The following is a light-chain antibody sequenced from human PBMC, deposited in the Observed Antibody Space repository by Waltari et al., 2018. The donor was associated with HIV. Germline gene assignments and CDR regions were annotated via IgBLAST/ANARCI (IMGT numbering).Light chain of an antibody. Sequence: DIQMTNYQPSLSASVGDRVTITCRASRNINNYLNWYQHKPGKVPRLLIYAASSLESGAPSRFSGSGFGTDFTLTISGLQHDDFATYYCLQTYSAPLSFGPGTRVDFK. V-gene: IGKV1-39*01. CDR3: LQTYSAPLS. J-gene: IGKJ3*01. CDR2: AAS. CDR1: RNINNY.